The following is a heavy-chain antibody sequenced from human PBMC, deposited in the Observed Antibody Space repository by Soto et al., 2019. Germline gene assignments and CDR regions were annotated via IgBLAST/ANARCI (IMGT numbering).Heavy chain of an antibody. D-gene: IGHD2-15*01. CDR3: ARACSGGSCFYYFDY. J-gene: IGHJ4*02. Sequence: ASVKVSCKASGYTFTSYGISWVRQAPGQGLEWMGWISAYNGNTNYAQKLQGRVTMTTDTSTSTAYMELRSLRSDDTAVYYCARACSGGSCFYYFDYWGQGTLVTVSS. CDR2: ISAYNGNT. V-gene: IGHV1-18*01. CDR1: GYTFTSYG.